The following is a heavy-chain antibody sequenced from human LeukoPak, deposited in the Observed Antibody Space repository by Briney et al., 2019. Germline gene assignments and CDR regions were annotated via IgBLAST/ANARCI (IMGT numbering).Heavy chain of an antibody. Sequence: TSVKVSCKASGFTFTSSATQWVRQARGQRLEWIGWIVVGSGNTNYAQKFQERVTITRDMSTSTAYMELSSLRSEDTAVYYCAADGDYYGSGIHGMDVWGQGTTVTVSS. CDR3: AADGDYYGSGIHGMDV. CDR2: IVVGSGNT. D-gene: IGHD3-10*01. V-gene: IGHV1-58*02. J-gene: IGHJ6*02. CDR1: GFTFTSSA.